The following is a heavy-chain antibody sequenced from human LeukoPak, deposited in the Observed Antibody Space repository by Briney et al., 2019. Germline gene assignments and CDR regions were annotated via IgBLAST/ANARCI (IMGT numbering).Heavy chain of an antibody. CDR2: IIPIFGTA. D-gene: IGHD2-15*01. Sequence: GSSVNVSCKASGGTFSSYAISWVRQAPGQGLEWMGGIIPIFGTANYAQKFQGRVTITADESTSTAYMELSSLRSEDTAVYYCARGGSVVVAAPWIRHFDYWGQGTLVTASS. J-gene: IGHJ4*02. CDR1: GGTFSSYA. CDR3: ARGGSVVVAAPWIRHFDY. V-gene: IGHV1-69*01.